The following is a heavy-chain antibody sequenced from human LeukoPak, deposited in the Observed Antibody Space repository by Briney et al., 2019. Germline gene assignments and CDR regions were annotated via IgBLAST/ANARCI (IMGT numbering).Heavy chain of an antibody. J-gene: IGHJ4*02. V-gene: IGHV3-48*02. Sequence: PGGSLRLSCAASGFTFSSYSMNWVRQAPGKGLEWISYISSSGSTINYADSVEGRFTISRGSAKNSLYLQMNSLRDEDTAVYYCARDRDSGDYTAAPGDYWGQGTLVTVSS. D-gene: IGHD4-17*01. CDR1: GFTFSSYS. CDR2: ISSSGSTI. CDR3: ARDRDSGDYTAAPGDY.